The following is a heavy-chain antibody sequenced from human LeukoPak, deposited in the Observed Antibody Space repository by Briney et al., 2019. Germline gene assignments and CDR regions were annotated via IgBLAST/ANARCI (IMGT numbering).Heavy chain of an antibody. J-gene: IGHJ3*02. V-gene: IGHV1-2*02. Sequence: ASVKVSCKASGYTFTGYYVHWLRQAPGQGLEWMGWIIPHSGDTNYAQKFQDRVTMTRDTSISTAHIELSRLTSDDTAVYYCARRFNGPNAFDIWGQGTMVTVSS. CDR2: IIPHSGDT. CDR1: GYTFTGYY. CDR3: ARRFNGPNAFDI. D-gene: IGHD4-17*01.